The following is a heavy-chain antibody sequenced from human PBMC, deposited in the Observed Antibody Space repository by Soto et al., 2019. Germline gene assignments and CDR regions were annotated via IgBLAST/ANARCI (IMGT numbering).Heavy chain of an antibody. CDR2: IYTSGST. CDR3: ARDYKGKLDY. D-gene: IGHD4-4*01. V-gene: IGHV4-4*07. CDR1: GDCISRYS. Sequence: SETLSLTSTVSGDCISRYSLSGSRQPAGKGLAWIGRIYTSGSTDEHPSLKSRVTMSVDTSKNQFSLKLSSVTAADTDVYSGARDYKGKLDYWGQGTLVTVSS. J-gene: IGHJ4*02.